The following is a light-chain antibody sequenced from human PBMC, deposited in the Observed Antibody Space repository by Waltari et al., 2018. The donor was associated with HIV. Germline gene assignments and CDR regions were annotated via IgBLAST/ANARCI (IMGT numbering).Light chain of an antibody. CDR3: SSYMSTNRL. CDR2: DVT. CDR1: TVDLGGY. J-gene: IGLJ2*01. V-gene: IGLV2-14*03. Sequence: QSALTQPASVSGPPDRSITIPCTGATVDLGGYVSWYQQYPGKAPKLLIFDVTKRPSGVSDRFSGSKSANTASLTISGLQAEDEADYFCSSYMSTNRLFGGGTRLTVL.